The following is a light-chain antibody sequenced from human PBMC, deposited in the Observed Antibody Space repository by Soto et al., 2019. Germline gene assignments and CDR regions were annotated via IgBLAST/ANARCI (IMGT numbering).Light chain of an antibody. CDR1: QSVSSN. V-gene: IGKV3-15*01. CDR3: QQYGRT. CDR2: GAS. J-gene: IGKJ1*01. Sequence: EIVMTQSPATLSVSPGERATLSCRASQSVSSNLAWYQQKPGQAPRLLIYGASTRATGIPARFSGSGSGTDFTLTISRLEPEDFAMYYCQQYGRTFGQGTKVDIK.